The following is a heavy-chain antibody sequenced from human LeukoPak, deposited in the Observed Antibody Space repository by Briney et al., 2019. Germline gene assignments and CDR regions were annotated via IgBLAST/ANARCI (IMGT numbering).Heavy chain of an antibody. CDR3: AKSGGYGLIDY. J-gene: IGHJ4*02. CDR2: IFTTGST. D-gene: IGHD1-26*01. CDR1: GGSIGNFY. Sequence: SETLSLTCTVSGGSIGNFYWNWIRQPAGKGLEWIGRIFTTGSTNYNPSLKSRVTMSVDTSKNQFSLRLNSVTAADTAMYYCAKSGGYGLIDYWGQGTRVTVSS. V-gene: IGHV4-4*07.